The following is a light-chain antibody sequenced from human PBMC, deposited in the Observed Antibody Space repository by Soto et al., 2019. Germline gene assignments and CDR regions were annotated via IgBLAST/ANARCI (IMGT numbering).Light chain of an antibody. Sequence: EIVMTQSPATLSVSPGERATLSCRASQSVASNLAWYQQNPGQAPRLLIYGASTRATGIPDRLSGSGSRTEFTLTISSLQSEDLALYFCQQYNNWPPDRTFGQGTKVDIK. V-gene: IGKV3-15*01. CDR1: QSVASN. CDR3: QQYNNWPPDRT. J-gene: IGKJ1*01. CDR2: GAS.